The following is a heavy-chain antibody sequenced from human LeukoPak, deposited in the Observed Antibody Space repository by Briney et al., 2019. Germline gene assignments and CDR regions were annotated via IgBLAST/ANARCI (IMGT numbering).Heavy chain of an antibody. V-gene: IGHV4-34*01. Sequence: GXINHSGSTNYNPSLKSRVTISVDTSKNQFSLKLSSVTAADTAVYYCARGPRYYYDSSGYYYAPWGQGTLVTVSS. CDR3: ARGPRYYYDSSGYYYAP. D-gene: IGHD3-22*01. J-gene: IGHJ5*02. CDR2: INHSGST.